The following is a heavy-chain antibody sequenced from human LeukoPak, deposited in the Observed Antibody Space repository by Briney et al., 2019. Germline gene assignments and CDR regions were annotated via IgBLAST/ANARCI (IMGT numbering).Heavy chain of an antibody. CDR2: ISWNSGNI. V-gene: IGHV3-9*01. CDR1: GFSFDDYA. J-gene: IGHJ3*02. Sequence: ALRLSCAASGFSFDDYAMHWVRQAPGKGLGWVSGISWNSGNIGYADSVKGRFTISRDNAKNSLNLQMNSLRAEDTALYYCAKDTRAIVGSAHNAFDIWGQGTMVTVSS. CDR3: AKDTRAIVGSAHNAFDI. D-gene: IGHD1-26*01.